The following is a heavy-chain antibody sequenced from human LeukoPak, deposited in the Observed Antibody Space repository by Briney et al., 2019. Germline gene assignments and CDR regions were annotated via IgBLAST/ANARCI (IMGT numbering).Heavy chain of an antibody. D-gene: IGHD3-22*01. Sequence: PGGPLRLSCAASGFTVSSNYMSGGRQAPGKGLEWVSVIYSGGSTYYADSVKGRFTISRDNSKNTLYLQMNSLRAEDTAVYYCARGYYHTFDYWGQGTLVTVSS. CDR3: ARGYYHTFDY. J-gene: IGHJ4*02. V-gene: IGHV3-53*01. CDR2: IYSGGST. CDR1: GFTVSSNY.